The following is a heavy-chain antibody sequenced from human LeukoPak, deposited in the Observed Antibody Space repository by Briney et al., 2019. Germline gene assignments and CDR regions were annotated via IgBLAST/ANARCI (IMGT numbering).Heavy chain of an antibody. Sequence: SETLSLTCTVSGGSISSYYWSWIRQPPGKGLEWIGYIYYSGSTNYNPSLKSRVTISVDTSKNQFSLKLSSVTAADTAVYYCARDSPYGDYPFDYWGQGTLVTVSS. CDR2: IYYSGST. J-gene: IGHJ4*02. CDR3: ARDSPYGDYPFDY. CDR1: GGSISSYY. V-gene: IGHV4-59*01. D-gene: IGHD4-17*01.